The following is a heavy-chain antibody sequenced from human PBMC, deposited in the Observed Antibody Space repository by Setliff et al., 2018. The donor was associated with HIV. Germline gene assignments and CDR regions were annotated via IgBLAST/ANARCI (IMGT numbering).Heavy chain of an antibody. CDR1: DGSISSYF. Sequence: SETLSLTCTVSDGSISSYFWSWIRQAPGQGLEWIGNIYYTGSTTYNPSLKSRVTIAVDKSRNQWSLRLSSVTAADTAVYYCARDSSEAPRYFAYWGQGILVTVSS. V-gene: IGHV4-59*01. CDR2: IYYTGST. J-gene: IGHJ4*02. D-gene: IGHD3-22*01. CDR3: ARDSSEAPRYFAY.